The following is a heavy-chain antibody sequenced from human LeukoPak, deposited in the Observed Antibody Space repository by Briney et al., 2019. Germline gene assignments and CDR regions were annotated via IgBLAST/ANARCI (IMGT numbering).Heavy chain of an antibody. CDR3: ARGPYYYYMDV. V-gene: IGHV4-34*01. J-gene: IGHJ6*03. Sequence: PETLSLTCAVYSGSFSGFYWSWIRQPPGKGLEWIGEINHSGSTNYYNPSLKGRVTMSVDTSKNQFSLKLSSVTAADTAVYCCARGPYYYYMDVWGKGTTVTVSS. CDR1: SGSFSGFY. CDR2: INHSGST.